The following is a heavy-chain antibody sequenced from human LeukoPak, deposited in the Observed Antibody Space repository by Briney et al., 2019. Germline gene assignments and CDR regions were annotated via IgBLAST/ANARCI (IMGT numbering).Heavy chain of an antibody. CDR2: IYYTGST. D-gene: IGHD6-6*01. V-gene: IGHV4-59*08. J-gene: IGHJ4*02. Sequence: SETLSLTCSVSGGSISSLYWSWILQPPGKGLEWIGYIYYTGSTNYNPSLKSRVTMFVDMSKNQFSLRLSSVTAADTAVYYCARHRAYSSSSPFDYWGQGTLVTVSS. CDR1: GGSISSLY. CDR3: ARHRAYSSSSPFDY.